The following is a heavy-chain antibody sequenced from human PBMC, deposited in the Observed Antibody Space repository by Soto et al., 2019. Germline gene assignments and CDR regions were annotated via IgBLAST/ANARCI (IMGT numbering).Heavy chain of an antibody. D-gene: IGHD1-26*01. V-gene: IGHV1-69*01. J-gene: IGHJ6*01. CDR2: IIPIFGTA. CDR3: ARDSGSQNRIPTTYYGMDV. CDR1: GGAFSSYA. Sequence: SVKVSCNASGGAFSSYAISWVRQAPGQGLEWVGGIIPIFGTANYAQKFQGRVTITADESTSTAYMELSSLRSEDTAVYYCARDSGSQNRIPTTYYGMDVWGQGTTVTVYS.